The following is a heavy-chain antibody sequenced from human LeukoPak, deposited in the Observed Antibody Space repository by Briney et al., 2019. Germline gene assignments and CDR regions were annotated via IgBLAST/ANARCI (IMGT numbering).Heavy chain of an antibody. CDR3: ARGGYHCSSTSCYTYNWFDP. D-gene: IGHD2-2*02. J-gene: IGHJ5*02. CDR2: ISSSSSYI. CDR1: GFTFSSYS. V-gene: IGHV3-21*01. Sequence: PGGSLRLSCAASGFTFSSYSMNWVRQAPGKGLEWVSSISSSSSYIYYADSVKGRFTISRDNAKNSLYLQMNSLRAEDTAVYYCARGGYHCSSTSCYTYNWFDPWGQGTLVTVSS.